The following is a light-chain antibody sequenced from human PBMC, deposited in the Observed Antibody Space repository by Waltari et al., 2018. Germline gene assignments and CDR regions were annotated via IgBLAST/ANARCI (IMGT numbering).Light chain of an antibody. J-gene: IGLJ2*01. V-gene: IGLV2-8*01. CDR1: SNYLGRYNF. CDR3: TSYAGSNKAV. Sequence: QSALTPPPSASGPPGQSATIPCTGTSNYLGRYNFFSWYQQHPGKAPKLMIFEVTKPPSGVPDRFAGSKSGNTASLTVSGLQAEDEADYYCTSYAGSNKAVFGGGTKLTVL. CDR2: EVT.